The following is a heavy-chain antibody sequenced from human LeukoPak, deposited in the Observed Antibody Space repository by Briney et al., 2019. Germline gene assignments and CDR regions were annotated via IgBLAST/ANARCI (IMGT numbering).Heavy chain of an antibody. Sequence: ASVKVSCKASGYTFTGYYMHWVRQAPGQGLEWMGWINPNSGGTYYAQKFQGRVTMTRDTSISTAYMELGRLRSDDTAVYYCARLQEGIVVVVAATGHFDYWGQGTLVTVSS. D-gene: IGHD2-15*01. J-gene: IGHJ4*02. CDR3: ARLQEGIVVVVAATGHFDY. V-gene: IGHV1-2*02. CDR1: GYTFTGYY. CDR2: INPNSGGT.